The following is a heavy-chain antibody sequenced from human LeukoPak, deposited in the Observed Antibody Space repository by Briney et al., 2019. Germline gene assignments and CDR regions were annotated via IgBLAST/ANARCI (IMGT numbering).Heavy chain of an antibody. CDR3: ARTYYYDSSGYPYFDY. V-gene: IGHV1-2*02. Sequence: GASVKVSCKASGYTFTGYYMHWVRQAPGQGLEWMGWINPNSGGTNYAQKFQGRVTMTRDTSISTAYTELSRLRSDDTAVYYCARTYYYDSSGYPYFDYWGQGTLVTVSS. D-gene: IGHD3-22*01. CDR1: GYTFTGYY. J-gene: IGHJ4*02. CDR2: INPNSGGT.